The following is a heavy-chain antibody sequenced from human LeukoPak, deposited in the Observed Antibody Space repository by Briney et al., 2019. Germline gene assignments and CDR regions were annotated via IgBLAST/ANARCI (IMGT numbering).Heavy chain of an antibody. V-gene: IGHV3-30*18. D-gene: IGHD6-13*01. CDR3: AKDNVAAAGRYFDY. CDR1: GFTFSNYG. Sequence: GGTLRLSCAASGFTFSNYGMHWVRQAPGKGLEWVALISYDGSNKYFADSVKGRFTISRDNSKNTLYLQMHSLRAEDTAVYYCAKDNVAAAGRYFDYWGQGTLVTVSS. J-gene: IGHJ4*02. CDR2: ISYDGSNK.